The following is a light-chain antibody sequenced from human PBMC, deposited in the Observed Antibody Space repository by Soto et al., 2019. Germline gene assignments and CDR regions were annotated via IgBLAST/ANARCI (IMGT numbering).Light chain of an antibody. CDR2: SAS. J-gene: IGKJ1*01. CDR3: QQYSTYSRT. CDR1: QALSNY. V-gene: IGKV1-9*01. Sequence: DIQLTQSPSVLSASVGAPVPITCRASQALSNYLAWYQQKPGKAPDLLIYSASTLQSGVPSRFSGSGSETEFSLTIRALQPEDFATYYCQQYSTYSRTFGRGTKVDIK.